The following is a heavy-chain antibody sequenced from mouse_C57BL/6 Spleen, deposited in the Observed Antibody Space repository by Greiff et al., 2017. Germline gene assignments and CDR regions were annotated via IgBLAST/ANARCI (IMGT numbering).Heavy chain of an antibody. V-gene: IGHV5-4*01. Sequence: EVKLVESGGGLVKPGGSLKLSCAASGFTFSSYAMSWVRQTPEKRLEWVATISDGGSYTYYPDNVKGRFTISRDNAKNNLYLQMSHLKSEDTAMYYCARDSRDGGFDYWGQGTTLTVSS. CDR1: GFTFSSYA. CDR3: ARDSRDGGFDY. J-gene: IGHJ2*01. D-gene: IGHD3-3*01. CDR2: ISDGGSYT.